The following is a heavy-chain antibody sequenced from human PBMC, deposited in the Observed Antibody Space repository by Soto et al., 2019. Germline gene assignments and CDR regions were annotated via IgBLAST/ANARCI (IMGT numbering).Heavy chain of an antibody. J-gene: IGHJ4*02. V-gene: IGHV1-69*13. CDR2: IIPIFGTA. CDR3: ARAPPYSGSYYGFDY. Sequence: GAPVKGSCQASGGTLSSHAISRGRQAPGQGLEWMGGIIPIFGTANYAQKFQGRVTITADESTSTAYMELSSLRSEDTAVYYCARAPPYSGSYYGFDYWGQGTLVTVSS. D-gene: IGHD1-26*01. CDR1: GGTLSSHA.